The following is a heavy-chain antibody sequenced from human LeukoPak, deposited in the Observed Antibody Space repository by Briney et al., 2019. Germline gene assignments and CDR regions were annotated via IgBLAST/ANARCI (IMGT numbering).Heavy chain of an antibody. CDR3: ARGPPIVVTAMAGGYYFDY. J-gene: IGHJ4*02. CDR2: MNPNSGNT. CDR1: GYTFTSYD. V-gene: IGHV1-8*03. Sequence: ASVKVSCKASGYTFTSYDINWVRQATGQGLEWMGWMNPNSGNTGYAQKFQGRVTITRNTSISTAYMELSSLRSEDTAVYYCARGPPIVVTAMAGGYYFDYWGQGTLVTVSS. D-gene: IGHD5-18*01.